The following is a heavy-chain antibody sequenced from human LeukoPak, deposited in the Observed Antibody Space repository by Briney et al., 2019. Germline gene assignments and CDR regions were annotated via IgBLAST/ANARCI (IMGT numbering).Heavy chain of an antibody. V-gene: IGHV4-30-2*01. Sequence: PSETLSLTCAVSGGSISSGGYSWSWIRQPPGKGLEWIGYIYHSGSTYYNPSLKSRVTISVDTSKNQFSLKLSSVTAADTAVYYCARGWAVTVVTKTYYYYGMDVWGQGTTVTVSS. CDR2: IYHSGST. CDR3: ARGWAVTVVTKTYYYYGMDV. CDR1: GGSISSGGYS. D-gene: IGHD4-23*01. J-gene: IGHJ6*02.